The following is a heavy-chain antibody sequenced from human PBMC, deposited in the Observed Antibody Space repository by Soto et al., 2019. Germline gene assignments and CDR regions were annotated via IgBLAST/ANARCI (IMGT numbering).Heavy chain of an antibody. J-gene: IGHJ4*02. CDR3: AREAVPRNYFDY. Sequence: SETLSLTCTVSGGSSINYYWTWIRQPPGKGLEWIGYVYSSGHTSYNPSLKSRVTISIDTSKNQFSLKLSSVTAADTAVYYCAREAVPRNYFDYWDPGTLVTVSS. CDR2: VYSSGHT. D-gene: IGHD6-19*01. CDR1: GGSSINYY. V-gene: IGHV4-59*12.